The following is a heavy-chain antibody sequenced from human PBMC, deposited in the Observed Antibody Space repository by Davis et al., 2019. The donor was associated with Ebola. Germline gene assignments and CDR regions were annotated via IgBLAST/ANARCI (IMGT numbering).Heavy chain of an antibody. J-gene: IGHJ4*02. CDR2: ISSVSGYT. CDR3: ARARGGSCDY. CDR1: GYTFSTYG. V-gene: IGHV1-18*01. D-gene: IGHD2-15*01. Sequence: ASVKVSCKASGYTFSTYGMSWVRQAPGQGLAWMGWISSVSGYTNYAQKFQGRVTITADESSSTAYMELSSLRSGDTAVYYCARARGGSCDYWGQGTLVTVSS.